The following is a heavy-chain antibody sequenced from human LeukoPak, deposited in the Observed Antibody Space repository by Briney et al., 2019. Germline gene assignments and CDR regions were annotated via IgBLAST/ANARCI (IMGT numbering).Heavy chain of an antibody. D-gene: IGHD3-10*02. CDR1: GFTFSIYG. CDR3: ARRGDSPMIGDH. V-gene: IGHV3-69-1*02. CDR2: LRNTGNR. Sequence: GGSLRLSCAASGFTFSIYGMNWVRQAPGKGLEWLSYLRNTGNRHYAQSVKGRFTISRDNAKSSLYLQMHGLRAEDTAVYYCARRGDSPMIGDHWGQGILVTVAS. J-gene: IGHJ4*02.